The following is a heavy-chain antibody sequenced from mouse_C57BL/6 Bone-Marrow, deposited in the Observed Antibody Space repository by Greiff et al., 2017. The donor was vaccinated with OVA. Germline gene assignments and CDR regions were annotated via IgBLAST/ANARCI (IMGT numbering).Heavy chain of an antibody. J-gene: IGHJ2*01. CDR1: GYTFTSYW. CDR3: ARDYYYGSAPFDY. D-gene: IGHD1-1*01. CDR2: IGPSDSYT. Sequence: VQLQQPGAELVKPGASVKLSCKASGYTFTSYWMQWVKQRPGQGLEWIGEIGPSDSYTNYNQKFKGKATLTVDTSSSTAYMQRSSLTSEDSAVYYCARDYYYGSAPFDYWGQGTTLTVSS. V-gene: IGHV1-50*01.